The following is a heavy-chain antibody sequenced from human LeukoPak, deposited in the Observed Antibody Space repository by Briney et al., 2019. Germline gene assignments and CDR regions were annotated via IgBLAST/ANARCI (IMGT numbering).Heavy chain of an antibody. Sequence: GGSLSLSCAASGFTFRSYAMQWVRPAQGKGLEWVSGISGSGDSTFYADSVKGRFTIFRDNSKNTLYLEINSLRVEDTAVYYCAKWAGSGEQTKRYFGPFDFWGQGTLVTVSS. CDR2: ISGSGDST. CDR3: AKWAGSGEQTKRYFGPFDF. CDR1: GFTFRSYA. D-gene: IGHD1/OR15-1a*01. J-gene: IGHJ4*02. V-gene: IGHV3-23*01.